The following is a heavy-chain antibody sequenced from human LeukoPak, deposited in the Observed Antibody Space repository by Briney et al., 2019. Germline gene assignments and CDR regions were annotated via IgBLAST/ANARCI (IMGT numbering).Heavy chain of an antibody. Sequence: GGSLRLSCAASGFTFNRYAIHWVRQAPGKGLEWVAVILNGGNNKYYADSVKGRFTISRDNSKNTLYLQMNSLRAEDTAVYYCAKDLGSIQYHDYWGQGTLVTVSS. J-gene: IGHJ4*02. CDR3: AKDLGSIQYHDY. CDR2: ILNGGNNK. D-gene: IGHD4-11*01. CDR1: GFTFNRYA. V-gene: IGHV3-30*04.